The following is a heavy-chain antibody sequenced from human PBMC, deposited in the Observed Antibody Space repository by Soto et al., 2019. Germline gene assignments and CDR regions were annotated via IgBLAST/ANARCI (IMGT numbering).Heavy chain of an antibody. D-gene: IGHD2-15*01. J-gene: IGHJ3*02. CDR2: ISGSGGST. CDR3: AKDGGKDYNGLLRPSPRTLDI. V-gene: IGHV3-23*01. Sequence: PLGSLRLSCVASGFTFNSYAMSWGRQAPGKGLDWVSAISGSGGSTYYADSVKGRFIISRDNSKNTLYLQMNSLRAEDTAVYYCAKDGGKDYNGLLRPSPRTLDIWGQGIMVTVSS. CDR1: GFTFNSYA.